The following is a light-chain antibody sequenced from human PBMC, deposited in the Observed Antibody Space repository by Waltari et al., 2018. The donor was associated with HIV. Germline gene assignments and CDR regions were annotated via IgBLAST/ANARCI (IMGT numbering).Light chain of an antibody. Sequence: QSALTKPPSASGSPGQSITISCTGTSSNVGSDDLVSWYQQHPGEAPKLIIYEVTKRPSGVSNRFSGSKSGNTASLTISGLQAEDEADYYCCSCPRSGIRYVFGTGTKVTVL. CDR2: EVT. CDR3: CSCPRSGIRYV. CDR1: SSNVGSDDL. V-gene: IGLV2-23*02. J-gene: IGLJ1*01.